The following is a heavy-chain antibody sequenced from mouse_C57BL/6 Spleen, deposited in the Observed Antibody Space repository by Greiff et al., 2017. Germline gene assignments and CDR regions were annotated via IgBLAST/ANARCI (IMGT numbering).Heavy chain of an antibody. CDR1: GYTFTDHT. J-gene: IGHJ2*01. CDR2: IYPRDGST. Sequence: VQLQQSDAELVKPGASVKISCKVSGYTFTDHTIHWMKQRPEQGLEWIGDIYPRDGSTKYNEKFKGKATLTADKSSSTAYMQLNSLTSEDAAVYFCARWEAYGYDEGGYWGQGTTLTVSS. D-gene: IGHD2-2*01. V-gene: IGHV1-78*01. CDR3: ARWEAYGYDEGGY.